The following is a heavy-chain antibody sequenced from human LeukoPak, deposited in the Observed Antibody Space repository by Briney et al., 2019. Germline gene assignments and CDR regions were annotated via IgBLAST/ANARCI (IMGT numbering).Heavy chain of an antibody. Sequence: GGSLRLSCAASGFTFNDFSDYCLSWIRQAPGKGLEWVSYISISVSTISHADSVKGRFAISRDNAKKSLSLQMDSLRAEDTAVYYCAAGYGSGSYSVWGQGTLVTVSS. CDR2: ISISVSTI. CDR3: AAGYGSGSYSV. V-gene: IGHV3-11*01. CDR1: GFTFNDFSDYC. D-gene: IGHD3-10*01. J-gene: IGHJ4*02.